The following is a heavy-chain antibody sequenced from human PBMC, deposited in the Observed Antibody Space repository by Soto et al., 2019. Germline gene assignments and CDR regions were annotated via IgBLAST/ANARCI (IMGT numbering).Heavy chain of an antibody. D-gene: IGHD2-15*01. Sequence: QLQLQESGPGLVKPSETLSLTCTVSGCSISSFNYFWVWIRQPPGKGLEWIGSLYYSGNTYDNPSLQSRVTISVDTSKKQCTLTLRSVTAADTAVYYCARGGGSTGNWFDPWGQGTLVTVSP. V-gene: IGHV4-39*01. CDR1: GCSISSFNYF. J-gene: IGHJ5*02. CDR3: ARGGGSTGNWFDP. CDR2: LYYSGNT.